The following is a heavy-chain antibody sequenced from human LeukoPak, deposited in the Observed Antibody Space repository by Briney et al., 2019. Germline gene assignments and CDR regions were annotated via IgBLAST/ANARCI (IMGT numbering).Heavy chain of an antibody. V-gene: IGHV1-46*03. CDR2: INPSGGST. Sequence: GASVKVSCKASGYTFTSYYMHWVRQAPGQGLEWMGIINPSGGSTSYAQKFQGRVTMTRDTSTSTVYMELSSLRSEDTAVYYCARDSAAIVVVPAAIYDYWGQGTQVTVSS. J-gene: IGHJ4*02. CDR1: GYTFTSYY. CDR3: ARDSAAIVVVPAAIYDY. D-gene: IGHD2-2*02.